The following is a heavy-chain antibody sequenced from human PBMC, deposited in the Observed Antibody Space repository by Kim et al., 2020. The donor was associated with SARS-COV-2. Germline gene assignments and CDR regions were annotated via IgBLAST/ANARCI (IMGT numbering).Heavy chain of an antibody. J-gene: IGHJ4*02. CDR2: ISTNSGNT. D-gene: IGHD1-1*01. Sequence: ASVKVSCKASGYRFTSKGVSWVRQAPGQGLEWMGWISTNSGNTDYAQKFQGRVTLTTDTSTTTVYMDLRSLRSDDTAVYYCTRDVDWKFDNWGQGTLGIVAA. CDR3: TRDVDWKFDN. CDR1: GYRFTSKG. V-gene: IGHV1-18*01.